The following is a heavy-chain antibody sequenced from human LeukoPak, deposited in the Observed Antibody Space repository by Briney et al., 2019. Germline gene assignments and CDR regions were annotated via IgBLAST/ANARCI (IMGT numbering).Heavy chain of an antibody. CDR2: IYYSGST. CDR3: ARCDTVAGYYFDY. J-gene: IGHJ4*02. V-gene: IGHV4-30-4*01. D-gene: IGHD6-19*01. Sequence: SETLSLTCTVSGGSISSGDYYWSWIRQPPGKGLEWIGNIYYSGSTYYNPSLKSRVTISVDTSKNQFSLKLSSVTAADTAVYYCARCDTVAGYYFDYWGQGTLVTVSS. CDR1: GGSISSGDYY.